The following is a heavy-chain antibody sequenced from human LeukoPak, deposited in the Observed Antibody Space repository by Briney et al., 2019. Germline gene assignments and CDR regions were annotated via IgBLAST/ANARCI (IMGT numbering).Heavy chain of an antibody. CDR3: ARHGDYCFDL. Sequence: AGGSLELSCAASGFTFSNRWMGWVRQAPGKGLEWVANIRNDGLTQYYLDSVKGRFTISRDNAKDSLSLQMNSLRAEDTAVYFCARHGDYCFDLWGQGTLVTVSS. CDR2: IRNDGLTQ. D-gene: IGHD4-17*01. J-gene: IGHJ4*02. V-gene: IGHV3-7*01. CDR1: GFTFSNRW.